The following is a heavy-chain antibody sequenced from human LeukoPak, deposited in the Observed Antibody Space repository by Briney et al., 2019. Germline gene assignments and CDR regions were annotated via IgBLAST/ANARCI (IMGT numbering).Heavy chain of an antibody. CDR1: GFTFSSYW. CDR2: IKQDGSEK. CDR3: ARETYGETFDY. V-gene: IGHV3-7*03. Sequence: PGGSLRLSCAASGFTFSSYWMSWVRQAPGKGLEWVANIKQDGSEKYYVDSVKGRFTISRDNAKNSLYLQMNSLRAEDAAVYYCARETYGETFDYWGQGTLVTVSS. D-gene: IGHD4/OR15-4a*01. J-gene: IGHJ4*02.